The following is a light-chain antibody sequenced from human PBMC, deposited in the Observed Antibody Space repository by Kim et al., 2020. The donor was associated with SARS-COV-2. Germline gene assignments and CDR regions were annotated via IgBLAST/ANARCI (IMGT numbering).Light chain of an antibody. CDR3: QQTYTSPST. Sequence: SSVGDRVTITCRASQSISSYLNWYQLKPGKAPELLIYAASSLQSGVPSRFSGSGSGTHFTLTISSLQPEDFAVYYCQQTYTSPSTFGQGTKVEIK. CDR1: QSISSY. CDR2: AAS. J-gene: IGKJ1*01. V-gene: IGKV1-39*01.